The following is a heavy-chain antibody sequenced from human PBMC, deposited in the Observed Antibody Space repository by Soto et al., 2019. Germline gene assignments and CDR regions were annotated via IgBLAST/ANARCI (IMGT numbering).Heavy chain of an antibody. J-gene: IGHJ4*02. CDR3: AIRLHSSGYYFDY. Sequence: GESLKISCKGSGYSFSTYWIGWVRQMPGKGLEWMGIVYPGDSDTRYSPSFQGQVTISADKSITTAYLQWSSLKASDTAMYYCAIRLHSSGYYFDYWGQGTLVTVSS. CDR2: VYPGDSDT. V-gene: IGHV5-51*01. D-gene: IGHD6-19*01. CDR1: GYSFSTYW.